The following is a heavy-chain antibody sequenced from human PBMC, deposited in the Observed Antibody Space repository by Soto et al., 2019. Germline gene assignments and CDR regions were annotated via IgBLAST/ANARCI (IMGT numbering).Heavy chain of an antibody. D-gene: IGHD3-3*01. Sequence: SETLSLTCTVSGGSISSYYWSWIRQPPGKGLEWIGYIYYSGSTNYNPSLKSRVTISVDTSKNQFSLKLRSVTTADTALYYCARDTSYVFWSGYVAFDPPGQAPLGTLSS. CDR3: ARDTSYVFWSGYVAFDP. CDR2: IYYSGST. CDR1: GGSISSYY. J-gene: IGHJ5*02. V-gene: IGHV4-59*01.